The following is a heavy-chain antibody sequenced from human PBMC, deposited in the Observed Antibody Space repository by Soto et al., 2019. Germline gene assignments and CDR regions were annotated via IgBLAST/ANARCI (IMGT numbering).Heavy chain of an antibody. J-gene: IGHJ4*01. D-gene: IGHD3-22*01. V-gene: IGHV4-59*08. CDR3: ARLGDYYQTLDY. CDR2: VYYTGTT. CDR1: GSPISSYY. Sequence: SETLSLTCSVSGSPISSYYWSWFRQPPGQGLEWLGYVYYTGTTTYNPSLKSRLTISLDTSKTQFSLKLGSVTAADTAVYYCARLGDYYQTLDYWGQGSLVTGSS.